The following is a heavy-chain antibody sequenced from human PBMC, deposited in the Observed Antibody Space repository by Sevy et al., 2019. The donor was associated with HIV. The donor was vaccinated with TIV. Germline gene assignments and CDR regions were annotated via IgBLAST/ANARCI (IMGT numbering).Heavy chain of an antibody. CDR2: IYYNGHI. J-gene: IGHJ4*02. D-gene: IGHD1-26*01. Sequence: SETLSLTCTVSGGSITTLYWNWIRQPPGKGLEWIANIYYNGHINYNPSLKSRVTLSLNTSKNQFSLRLSSVTAADTAMYYCAGENAWGRGYSWGQGTLVTVSS. CDR3: AGENAWGRGYS. CDR1: GGSITTLY. V-gene: IGHV4-59*08.